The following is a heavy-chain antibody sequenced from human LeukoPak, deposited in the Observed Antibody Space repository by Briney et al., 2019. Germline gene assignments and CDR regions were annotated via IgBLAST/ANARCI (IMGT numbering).Heavy chain of an antibody. V-gene: IGHV1-18*01. CDR3: ARGLSKGPWSGYYYY. D-gene: IGHD3-3*01. J-gene: IGHJ4*02. CDR2: ISAYNGNT. Sequence: ASVKVSCKASGYTFTSYGISWVRQAPGQGLEWMGWISAYNGNTNYAQKLQGRVTMTTDTSTSTAYMELRSLRSDDTAVYYCARGLSKGPWSGYYYYWGQGTLVTVSS. CDR1: GYTFTSYG.